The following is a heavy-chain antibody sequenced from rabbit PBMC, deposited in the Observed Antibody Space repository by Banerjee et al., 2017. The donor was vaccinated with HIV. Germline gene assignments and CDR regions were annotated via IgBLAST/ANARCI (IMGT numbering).Heavy chain of an antibody. Sequence: QSLEESGGGLVKPEGSLTLTCKASGFDFSSYFMCWVRQAPGKGLEWIACIYTSSGSTYYASWAKGRFTTSKTSSTVDLKMTSLTGADTATYFCVRAGDAGGGATRLSFGLWGQGTLVTV. CDR3: VRAGDAGGGATRLSFGL. CDR2: IYTSSGST. CDR1: GFDFSSYF. V-gene: IGHV1S40*01. D-gene: IGHD4-2*01. J-gene: IGHJ4*01.